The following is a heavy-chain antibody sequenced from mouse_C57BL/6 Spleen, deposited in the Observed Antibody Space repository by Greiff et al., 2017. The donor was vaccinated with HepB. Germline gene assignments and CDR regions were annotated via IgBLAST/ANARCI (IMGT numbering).Heavy chain of an antibody. Sequence: QVHVKQSGAELARPGASVKLSCKASGYTFTSYGISWVKQRTGQGLEWIGEIDPRSGNTYYNEKFKGKATLTADKSSSTEYMELRSLTSEDSAVYFCARGYGSSYDAIDYWGQGTSVTVSS. D-gene: IGHD1-1*01. J-gene: IGHJ4*01. V-gene: IGHV1-81*01. CDR3: ARGYGSSYDAIDY. CDR2: IDPRSGNT. CDR1: GYTFTSYG.